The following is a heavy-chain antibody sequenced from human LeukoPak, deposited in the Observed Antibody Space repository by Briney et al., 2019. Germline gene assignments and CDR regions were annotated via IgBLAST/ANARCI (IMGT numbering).Heavy chain of an antibody. J-gene: IGHJ4*02. D-gene: IGHD4-17*01. CDR1: GGSFSGYY. Sequence: ETLSLTCAVYGGSFSGYYWSWVRQAPGKGLEWVSGINWNGGSTGYADSVKGRFTISRDNAKNSLYLQMNSLRAEDTAVYYCARVSPNTVTTLQYFDYWGQGTLVTVSS. V-gene: IGHV3-20*04. CDR2: INWNGGST. CDR3: ARVSPNTVTTLQYFDY.